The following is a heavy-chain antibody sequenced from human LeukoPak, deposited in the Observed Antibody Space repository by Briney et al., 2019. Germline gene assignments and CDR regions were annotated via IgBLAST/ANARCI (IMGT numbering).Heavy chain of an antibody. V-gene: IGHV4-4*02. CDR2: ISLSGYT. J-gene: IGHJ4*02. Sequence: PSGTLSLTCGVSGGSITTTNYWNRVRQSPGRGLEWIGEISLSGYTGFNPSLRGRVTMSLDESKNHLSLTLTSVTAADTAIYYCSRESGPYSPFGHWGQGILVTVTT. CDR1: GGSITTTNY. CDR3: SRESGPYSPFGH. D-gene: IGHD1-26*01.